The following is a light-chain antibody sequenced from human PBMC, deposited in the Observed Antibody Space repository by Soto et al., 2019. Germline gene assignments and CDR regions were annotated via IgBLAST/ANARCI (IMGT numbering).Light chain of an antibody. V-gene: IGKV3-20*01. CDR3: QQYGSSPRRVP. J-gene: IGKJ5*01. Sequence: DIVVTKSPAALSLSPEERATLPCRARQVSSSYFAWSQQKPGQAPRLLIYGASSRATGIPDRFSGSGSGTDFTLTISRLEPEDFAVYHCQQYGSSPRRVPFGQVTRLAI. CDR1: QVSSSY. CDR2: GAS.